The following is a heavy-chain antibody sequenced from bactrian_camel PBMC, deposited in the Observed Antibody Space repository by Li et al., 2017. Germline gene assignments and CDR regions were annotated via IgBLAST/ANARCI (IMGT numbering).Heavy chain of an antibody. J-gene: IGHJ4*01. Sequence: VQLVESGGGSVQAGGSLRLSCATSGYTFILNCMAWFRQPPGKAREGVASIGTGSEYASTYYADSVKGRFTISQDNAKNTVYLQMNSLKPEDTGMYYCAAGVVAGMTCSYDEHVWGQGTQVTVS. CDR3: AAGVVAGMTCSYDEHV. CDR1: GYTFILNC. D-gene: IGHD6*01. V-gene: IGHV3S1*01. CDR2: IGTGSEYAST.